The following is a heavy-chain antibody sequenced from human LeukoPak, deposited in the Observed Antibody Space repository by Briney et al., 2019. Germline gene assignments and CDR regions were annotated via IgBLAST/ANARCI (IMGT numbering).Heavy chain of an antibody. CDR2: IWFDGSNK. V-gene: IGHV3-33*03. CDR1: GFTFSSYG. CDR3: AKVKCDSSSCGEVYNDY. D-gene: IGHD6-13*01. J-gene: IGHJ4*02. Sequence: GRSLRLSCAASGFTFSSYGMYWVRQAPGKGLEWVAVIWFDGSNKYYADSVKGRFTISRDNSKNTLFLQMNSLRAEDTAVYYCAKVKCDSSSCGEVYNDYWGQGTLVTVSS.